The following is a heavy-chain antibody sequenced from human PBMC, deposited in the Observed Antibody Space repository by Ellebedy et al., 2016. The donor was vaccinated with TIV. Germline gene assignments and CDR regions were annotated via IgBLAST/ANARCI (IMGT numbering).Heavy chain of an antibody. CDR3: SRRGPARWFDP. D-gene: IGHD1-14*01. Sequence: MPSETLSLTCTVSGGSISSSSYYWGCIRQPPGKGLEWIGSIYYSGSTYYNPSLKSRVTISVDTSKNQFSLKLSSVTAADTAVYYCSRRGPARWFDPWGQGTLVTVSS. CDR1: GGSISSSSYY. CDR2: IYYSGST. V-gene: IGHV4-39*01. J-gene: IGHJ5*02.